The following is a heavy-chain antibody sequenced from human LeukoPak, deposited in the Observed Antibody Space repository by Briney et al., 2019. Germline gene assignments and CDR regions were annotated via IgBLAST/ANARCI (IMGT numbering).Heavy chain of an antibody. CDR3: ARGRSGSYYYYFDY. CDR2: ISPSGGST. D-gene: IGHD1-26*01. J-gene: IGHJ4*02. Sequence: ASVKVSCKAFGYTFTSNYMHWVRQAPGQGPEWMGVISPSGGSTTYAQKFQGRVTLTRDMSTSTDYLELSSLRSEDTAVYYCARGRSGSYYYYFDYWGQGTLVTVSS. V-gene: IGHV1-46*01. CDR1: GYTFTSNY.